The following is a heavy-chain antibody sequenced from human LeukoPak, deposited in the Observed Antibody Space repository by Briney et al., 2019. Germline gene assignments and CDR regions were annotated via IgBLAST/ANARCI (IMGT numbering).Heavy chain of an antibody. V-gene: IGHV1-18*01. D-gene: IGHD3-3*01. CDR2: ISAYNGNT. CDR3: ARDPTIFGVVIIPRWFDP. Sequence: GASVKVSCKASGYTFTSYGISWVRQAPGQGLEWMGWISAYNGNTNYAQKLQGRVTMTTDTSTSTAYMELRSLRSDDTAVYYCARDPTIFGVVIIPRWFDPWGQGTLVTVPS. J-gene: IGHJ5*02. CDR1: GYTFTSYG.